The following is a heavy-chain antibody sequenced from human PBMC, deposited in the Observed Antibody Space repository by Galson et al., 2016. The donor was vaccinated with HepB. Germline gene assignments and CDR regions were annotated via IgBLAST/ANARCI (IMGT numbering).Heavy chain of an antibody. V-gene: IGHV3-7*04. CDR3: ARGWVAATAVLTY. CDR1: GFTFSNYW. D-gene: IGHD2-21*02. J-gene: IGHJ4*02. Sequence: SLRLSCAASGFTFSNYWMNRVRQAPGKGLEWVANIKHDGSEIYHVDSVRGRFTISRHNAKNSLYMQMHSLRAEDTAVYFCARGWVAATAVLTYWGQGTLVTVSS. CDR2: IKHDGSEI.